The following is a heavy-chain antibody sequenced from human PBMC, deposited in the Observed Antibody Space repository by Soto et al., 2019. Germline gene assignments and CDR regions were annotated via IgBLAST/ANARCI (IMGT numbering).Heavy chain of an antibody. D-gene: IGHD4-17*01. CDR3: ATRPLTTTVTTSG. CDR2: ISSSSSYI. J-gene: IGHJ4*02. CDR1: GFTFSSYA. V-gene: IGHV3-21*01. Sequence: GGSLRLSCAASGFTFSSYAMSWVRQAPGKGLEWVSSISSSSSYIYYADSVKGRFTISRDNAKNSLYLQMNSLRAEDTAVYYCATRPLTTTVTTSGWGQGTLVTVSS.